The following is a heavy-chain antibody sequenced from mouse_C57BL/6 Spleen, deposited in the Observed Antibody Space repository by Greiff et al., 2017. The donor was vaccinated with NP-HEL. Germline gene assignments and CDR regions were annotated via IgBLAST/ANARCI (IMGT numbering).Heavy chain of an antibody. CDR1: GFTFSDYY. Sequence: EVKLMESEGGLVQPGSSMKLSCTASGFTFSDYYMAWVRQVPEKGLEWVANINYDGSSTYYLDSLKSRFIISRDNAKNILYLQMSSLKSEDTATYYCAREGYYYGNYGGYFDVWGTGTTVTVSS. CDR2: INYDGSST. D-gene: IGHD2-1*01. J-gene: IGHJ1*03. V-gene: IGHV5-16*01. CDR3: AREGYYYGNYGGYFDV.